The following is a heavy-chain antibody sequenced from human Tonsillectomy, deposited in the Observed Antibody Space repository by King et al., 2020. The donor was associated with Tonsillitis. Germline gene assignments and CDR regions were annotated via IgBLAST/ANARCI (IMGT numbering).Heavy chain of an antibody. D-gene: IGHD3-3*02. CDR3: CFSIAPLNFFDS. CDR2: ISYVGNNK. CDR1: GFRFSSCA. Sequence: QLVQSGGGVVQPGRSLRLPCAASGFRFSSCAMQWVRQAPGKGREGVAVISYVGNNKLSADSGRGRFTHSRDHSNNTLYLQMNSLRPEDTAVYYCCFSIAPLNFFDSGGQGTLVTVSS. V-gene: IGHV3-30-3*01. J-gene: IGHJ4*02.